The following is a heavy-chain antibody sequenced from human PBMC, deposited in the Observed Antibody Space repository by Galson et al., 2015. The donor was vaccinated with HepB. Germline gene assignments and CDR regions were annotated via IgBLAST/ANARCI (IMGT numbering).Heavy chain of an antibody. Sequence: SLRLSCAVSGFSVSSNYMSWVRQAPGKGLEWVSVIYSGGSTYYADSVKDRFTISRDHSKNTFYLQMNSLRAEDTAVYYCARDRIAMIRGIKPHGMDVWGQGTTVTVSS. J-gene: IGHJ6*02. V-gene: IGHV3-53*01. D-gene: IGHD3-10*01. CDR2: IYSGGST. CDR1: GFSVSSNY. CDR3: ARDRIAMIRGIKPHGMDV.